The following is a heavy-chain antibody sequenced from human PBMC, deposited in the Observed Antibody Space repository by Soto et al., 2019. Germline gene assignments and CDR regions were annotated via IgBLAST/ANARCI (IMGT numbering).Heavy chain of an antibody. J-gene: IGHJ5*02. D-gene: IGHD5-18*01. CDR1: GFTFSSYE. CDR3: ARESYSYGSNWFDP. Sequence: GGSLRLSCAASGFTFSSYEMNWVRQAPGKGLEWVSYISSSGSTIYYADSVKGRFAISRDNAKNSLYLQMNSLRAEDTAVYYCARESYSYGSNWFDPWGQGTLVTVSS. V-gene: IGHV3-48*03. CDR2: ISSSGSTI.